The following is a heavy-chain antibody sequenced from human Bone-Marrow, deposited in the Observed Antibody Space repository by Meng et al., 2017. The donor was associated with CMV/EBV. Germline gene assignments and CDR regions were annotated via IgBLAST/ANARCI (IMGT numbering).Heavy chain of an antibody. D-gene: IGHD6-19*01. CDR3: ARSSGWSRFDY. J-gene: IGHJ4*02. Sequence: GQVVRYGGGVKEPGAQVKVPCKASGYTLTDQYIHWVRQAPGQWLEWMGWINPNTDTNYAQNFQGRVTMTRDMSINTAYMELSRLTSGDTAVYYCARSSGWSRFDYWGQGTLVTVSS. V-gene: IGHV1-2*02. CDR1: GYTLTDQY. CDR2: INPNTDT.